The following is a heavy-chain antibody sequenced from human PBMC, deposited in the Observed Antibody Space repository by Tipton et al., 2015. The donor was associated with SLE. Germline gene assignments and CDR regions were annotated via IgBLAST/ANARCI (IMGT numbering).Heavy chain of an antibody. V-gene: IGHV3-21*03. D-gene: IGHD5-12*01. Sequence: SLRLSCTASGIIFTRHSMNWVRQVPGKGLEWVSSISSSGSYTFYADSVKGRFTISRDNAKTSLHLQMNSLRVEDTAVYYCARGDLVAHYGMDVWGQGTTVTVS. CDR1: GIIFTRHS. J-gene: IGHJ6*02. CDR2: ISSSGSYT. CDR3: ARGDLVAHYGMDV.